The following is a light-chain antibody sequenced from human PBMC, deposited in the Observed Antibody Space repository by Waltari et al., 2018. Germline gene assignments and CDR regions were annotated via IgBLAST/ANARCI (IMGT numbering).Light chain of an antibody. CDR3: QQYNRWPPIT. J-gene: IGKJ5*01. CDR1: QSVSSN. Sequence: EIVMTQSPATLSVSPGETATLSCRASQSVSSNVAWYQKKPGQAPRLLIYDASTRATSIPAKFRGSWSWTEFTLTISSLQSEDFAVYYCQQYNRWPPITFGRGTRLEIK. V-gene: IGKV3-15*01. CDR2: DAS.